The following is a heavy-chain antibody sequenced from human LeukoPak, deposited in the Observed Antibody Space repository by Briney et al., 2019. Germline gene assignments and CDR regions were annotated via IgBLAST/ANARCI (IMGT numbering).Heavy chain of an antibody. CDR1: GGSISSSSYS. J-gene: IGHJ4*02. V-gene: IGHV4-39*01. CDR3: ARHVYGIYDGNGEFDY. D-gene: IGHD4-23*01. Sequence: SETLSLTCTVSGGSISSSSYSWGWIRQPPGKGLEWIGSIYYSGSTYYNPSLKSRVTISVDTSKNQFSLKLSSVTAADTAVYYCARHVYGIYDGNGEFDYWGQGTLVTVSS. CDR2: IYYSGST.